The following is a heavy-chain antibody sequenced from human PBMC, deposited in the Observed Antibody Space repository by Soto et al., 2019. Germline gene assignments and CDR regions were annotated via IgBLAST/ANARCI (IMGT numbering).Heavy chain of an antibody. CDR2: ISGSGGGT. CDR1: GFTFSSYA. V-gene: IGHV3-23*01. Sequence: GGSLRLSCAASGFTFSSYAMSWVRQAPGKGLEWVSAISGSGGGTYYADSVKGRFTISRDNSKNTLYLQMNSLRVEDTAVYYCAKDRASTGDRPRFDPWGQGTLVTVSS. D-gene: IGHD4-4*01. CDR3: AKDRASTGDRPRFDP. J-gene: IGHJ5*02.